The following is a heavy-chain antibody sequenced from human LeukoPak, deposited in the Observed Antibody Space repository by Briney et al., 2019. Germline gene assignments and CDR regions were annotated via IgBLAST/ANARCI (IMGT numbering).Heavy chain of an antibody. CDR3: ARDSHFWSGRFDP. V-gene: IGHV4-61*02. CDR2: IYTSGST. J-gene: IGHJ5*02. Sequence: PSQTLSLTCTVSGDSVSSGSYYWSWIRQPAGKGLEWIGRIYTSGSTNYTSSLKSRVTISMHTSKNQFSLKLSSVTATDTAIYYCARDSHFWSGRFDPWGQGTLVTVSS. D-gene: IGHD3-3*02. CDR1: GDSVSSGSYY.